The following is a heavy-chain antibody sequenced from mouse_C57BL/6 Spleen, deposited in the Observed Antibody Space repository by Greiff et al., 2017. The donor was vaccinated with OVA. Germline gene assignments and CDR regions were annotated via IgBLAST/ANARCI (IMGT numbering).Heavy chain of an antibody. Sequence: QVQLQQSGAELARPGASVKLSCKASGYTFTSYGISWVKQRTGQGLEWIGEIYPRSGNTYYNEKFKGKATLTADKSSSTAYMELRSLTSEDSAVYFCATPGDYFDYWGQGTTLTVSS. V-gene: IGHV1-81*01. J-gene: IGHJ2*01. CDR3: ATPGDYFDY. D-gene: IGHD3-1*01. CDR1: GYTFTSYG. CDR2: IYPRSGNT.